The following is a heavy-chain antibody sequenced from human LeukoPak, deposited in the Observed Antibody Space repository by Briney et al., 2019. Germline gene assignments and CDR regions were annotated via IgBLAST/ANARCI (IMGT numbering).Heavy chain of an antibody. CDR1: GGTFSSYT. J-gene: IGHJ6*03. CDR2: IIPILGIA. V-gene: IGHV1-69*02. Sequence: ASVKVSCKASGGTFSSYTISWVPQAPGQGLEWMGRIIPILGIANYAQKFQGRVTITADKSTSTAYMELSSLRSEDTAGYYCARSPGYSSADYYYYYMDVWGKGTTVTVSS. CDR3: ARSPGYSSADYYYYYMDV. D-gene: IGHD6-25*01.